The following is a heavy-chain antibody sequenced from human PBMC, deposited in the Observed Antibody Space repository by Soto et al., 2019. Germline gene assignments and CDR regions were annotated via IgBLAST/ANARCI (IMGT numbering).Heavy chain of an antibody. CDR2: IYYSGSS. Sequence: QVQLQESGPGLVKPSQTLSLTCTVSGGSISSGGYYWSWIRQHPGKGLEWIGYIYYSGSSYYNPSLKSRFTISVDTSKNQFSLKLSSVTAADTAVYYSARDSTTVVTPGWFDPWGQGTLVTVSS. J-gene: IGHJ5*02. V-gene: IGHV4-31*03. CDR3: ARDSTTVVTPGWFDP. D-gene: IGHD4-17*01. CDR1: GGSISSGGYY.